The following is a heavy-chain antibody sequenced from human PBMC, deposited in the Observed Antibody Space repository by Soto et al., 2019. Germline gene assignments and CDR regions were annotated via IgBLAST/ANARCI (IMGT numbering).Heavy chain of an antibody. V-gene: IGHV4-59*01. CDR3: ERASGGYSGSYYRHDAFDI. CDR1: GASISSYY. CDR2: IYYSGST. D-gene: IGHD1-26*01. J-gene: IGHJ3*02. Sequence: ETLSLTCPVSGASISSYYWSWIRQPPGKGLEWIGYIYYSGSTNYNPSLKGRVTISVDTSKNQFSLKLSSVTAADTAVYYCERASGGYSGSYYRHDAFDIWGQGTMVTV.